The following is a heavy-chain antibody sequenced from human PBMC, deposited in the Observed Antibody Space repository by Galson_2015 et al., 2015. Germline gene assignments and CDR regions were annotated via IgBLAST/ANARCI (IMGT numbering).Heavy chain of an antibody. CDR1: FSSYA. Sequence: FSSYAISWVRQAPGQGLEWMGGIIPIFGTANYAQKFQGRVTITADESTSTAYMELSSLRSEDTAVYYCARGGYDSSGYWDYWGQGTLVTVSS. CDR2: IIPIFGTA. V-gene: IGHV1-69*01. J-gene: IGHJ4*02. CDR3: ARGGYDSSGYWDY. D-gene: IGHD3-22*01.